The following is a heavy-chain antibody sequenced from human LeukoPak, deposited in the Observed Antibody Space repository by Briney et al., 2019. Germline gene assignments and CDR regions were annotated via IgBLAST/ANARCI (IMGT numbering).Heavy chain of an antibody. CDR3: AKGGRPDFWSGYFLD. V-gene: IGHV3-9*03. CDR1: GFTFDDYA. CDR2: ISWNSGSI. D-gene: IGHD3-3*01. J-gene: IGHJ4*02. Sequence: GRSLRLSCAASGFTFDDYAMHWVRQAPGKGLEWVSGISWNSGSIGYADSVKGRFTISRDNAKNSLYLQMNSLRAEDMALYYCAKGGRPDFWSGYFLDWGQGALVTVSS.